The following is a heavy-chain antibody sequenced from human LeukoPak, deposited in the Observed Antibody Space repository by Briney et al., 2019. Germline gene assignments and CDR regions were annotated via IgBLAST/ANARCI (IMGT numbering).Heavy chain of an antibody. V-gene: IGHV1-18*01. CDR3: ARSPDILTGENFDY. CDR2: ISAYNGNT. D-gene: IGHD3-9*01. Sequence: ASVKVSCKASGYTFTTYGISWVRQAPGQGLEWMGWISAYNGNTNYAQKLQGRVTMTTDTSTSTAYMELRRLRSDDTAVYYCARSPDILTGENFDYWGQGTLVTVSS. CDR1: GYTFTTYG. J-gene: IGHJ4*02.